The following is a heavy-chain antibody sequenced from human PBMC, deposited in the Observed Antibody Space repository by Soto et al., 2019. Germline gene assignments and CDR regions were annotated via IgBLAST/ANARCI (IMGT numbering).Heavy chain of an antibody. CDR1: GFTFSSYA. V-gene: IGHV3-23*01. CDR3: AKELWFGELIYYYMDV. J-gene: IGHJ6*03. CDR2: ISGSSGRT. D-gene: IGHD3-10*01. Sequence: QLLESGGGLVQPGGSLRLSCAASGFTFSSYALSWVRQAPGKGLEWVSGISGSSGRTNYADSVKGRFTISRDNPKNTLFLQMDSLRVEDTAVYFRAKELWFGELIYYYMDVWGKGTTVTVSS.